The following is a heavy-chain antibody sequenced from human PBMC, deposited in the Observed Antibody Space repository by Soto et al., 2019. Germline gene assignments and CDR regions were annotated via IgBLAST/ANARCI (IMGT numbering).Heavy chain of an antibody. Sequence: SGPTLVNPTQTLTLTCTFSGFSLSTSGMCVSWIRQPPGKALEWLARIDWDDDKYYSTSLKTRLTISKDTSKNQVVLTMTNMDTVDTATYYCARATDPGDSSSSFYDPMAIDYWGQGTLVTVSS. D-gene: IGHD6-6*01. CDR2: IDWDDDK. CDR1: GFSLSTSGMC. J-gene: IGHJ4*02. V-gene: IGHV2-70*11. CDR3: ARATDPGDSSSSFYDPMAIDY.